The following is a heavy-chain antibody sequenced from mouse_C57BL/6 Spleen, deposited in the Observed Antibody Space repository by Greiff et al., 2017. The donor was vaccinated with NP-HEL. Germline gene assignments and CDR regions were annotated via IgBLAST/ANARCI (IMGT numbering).Heavy chain of an antibody. Sequence: QVQLQQPGAELVKPGASVKLSCKASGYTFTSYWMHWVKQRPGQGLEWIGMIHPNSGSTNYNEKFKSKATLTVDKSSSTAYMQLSSLTSEDSAVYYGARSGTGTGYVDVWGTGTTVTVSS. V-gene: IGHV1-64*01. CDR3: ARSGTGTGYVDV. CDR1: GYTFTSYW. CDR2: IHPNSGST. J-gene: IGHJ1*03. D-gene: IGHD4-1*01.